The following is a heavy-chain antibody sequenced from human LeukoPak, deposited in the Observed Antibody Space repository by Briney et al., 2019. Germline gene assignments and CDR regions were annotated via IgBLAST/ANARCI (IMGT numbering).Heavy chain of an antibody. Sequence: SETLSLTCTVSGGSISSYYWSWIRQPPGKGLEWIGYIYYSGSTNYNPSLKSRVTISVDTSKNQFSLKLSSVTAADTAVYYCARSNLWLGIYYYYGMDVWGQGTTVTVSS. CDR1: GGSISSYY. CDR3: ARSNLWLGIYYYYGMDV. D-gene: IGHD3-9*01. V-gene: IGHV4-59*01. J-gene: IGHJ6*02. CDR2: IYYSGST.